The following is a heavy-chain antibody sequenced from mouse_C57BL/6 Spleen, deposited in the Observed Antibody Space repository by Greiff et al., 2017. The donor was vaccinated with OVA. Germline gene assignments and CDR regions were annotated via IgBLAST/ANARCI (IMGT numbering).Heavy chain of an antibody. CDR1: GYTFTSYW. CDR2: IDPSDSYT. CDR3: ARRLDYFDY. Sequence: QVQLQQPGAELVMPGASVKLSCKASGYTFTSYWMHWVQQRPGQGLEWIGEIDPSDSYTNYNQKFKGKSTLTVDKSSSTAYMQLSSLTSEDSAVYYCARRLDYFDYWGQGTTLTVSS. V-gene: IGHV1-69*01. J-gene: IGHJ2*01.